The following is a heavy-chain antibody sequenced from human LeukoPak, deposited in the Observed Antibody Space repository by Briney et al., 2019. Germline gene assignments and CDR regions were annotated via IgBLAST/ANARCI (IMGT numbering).Heavy chain of an antibody. Sequence: SVKVSCKASGGTFSSYAISWVRQAPGQGLEWMGGIIPIFGTANFAQKFQGRVTITADESTSTAYMELSSLRSEDTAVYYCARGESSRWSSPVSTTHFYSTMDVWGQGTTVAVSS. V-gene: IGHV1-69*01. CDR1: GGTFSSYA. CDR2: IIPIFGTA. D-gene: IGHD6-13*01. J-gene: IGHJ6*02. CDR3: ARGESSRWSSPVSTTHFYSTMDV.